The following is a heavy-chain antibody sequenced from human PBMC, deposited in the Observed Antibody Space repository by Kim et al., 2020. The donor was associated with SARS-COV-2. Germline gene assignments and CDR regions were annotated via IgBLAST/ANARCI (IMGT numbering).Heavy chain of an antibody. CDR3: ARVPGDFWSGYYSYLDY. V-gene: IGHV3-30*01. D-gene: IGHD3-3*01. J-gene: IGHJ4*02. Sequence: VKGRFTVSREKSQNPLYVQMNSLRAEDTAVYYCARVPGDFWSGYYSYLDYWGQGTLVTVSS.